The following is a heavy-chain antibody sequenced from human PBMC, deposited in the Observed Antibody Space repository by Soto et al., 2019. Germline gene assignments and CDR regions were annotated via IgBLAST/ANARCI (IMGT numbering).Heavy chain of an antibody. V-gene: IGHV4-39*01. CDR1: VGSFSNSNYY. J-gene: IGHJ4*02. Sequence: SLTCTVSVGSFSNSNYYWGWIRQSPGKGLEWIGSVYYRGRSYSKSSVKSRVTISVDTSKNQFSLNLNSVTASDTAVYFCVSQRTSVLTQAYFDYWGPGALVTVSS. CDR3: VSQRTSVLTQAYFDY. CDR2: VYYRGRS. D-gene: IGHD2-8*01.